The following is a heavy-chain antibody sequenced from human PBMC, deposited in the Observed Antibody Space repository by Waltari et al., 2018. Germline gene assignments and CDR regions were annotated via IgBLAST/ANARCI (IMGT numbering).Heavy chain of an antibody. CDR2: IYYNGHT. V-gene: IGHV4-34*01. CDR1: AGSFGDYF. CDR3: ARGNYHDSPRLDW. Sequence: QTQLHQWGAGLVKPSETLSLTCAVFAGSFGDYFWTWVRHSPGKGLEWIGEIYYNGHTNYNPSLGRRVTISLDTSKNQFSLKLTSVTAADTAVYYCARGNYHDSPRLDWWGHGNLVTVSS. D-gene: IGHD3-22*01. J-gene: IGHJ4*01.